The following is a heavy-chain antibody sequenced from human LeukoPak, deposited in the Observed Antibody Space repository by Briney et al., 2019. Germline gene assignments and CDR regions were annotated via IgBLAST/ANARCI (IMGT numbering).Heavy chain of an antibody. J-gene: IGHJ4*02. CDR2: IYYSGST. CDR3: ARDRWGTTTGFDY. CDR1: GGSISSSSYY. D-gene: IGHD1-1*01. Sequence: SETLSLTCTVSGGSISSSSYYWGWIRQPPGKGLEWIGNIYYSGSTYYNPSLKSRVTISVDTSKNQFSLKLSSVTAADTAVYYCARDRWGTTTGFDYWGQGTLVTVSS. V-gene: IGHV4-39*07.